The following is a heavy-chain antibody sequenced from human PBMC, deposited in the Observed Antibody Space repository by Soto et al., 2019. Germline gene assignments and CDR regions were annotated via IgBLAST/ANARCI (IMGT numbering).Heavy chain of an antibody. J-gene: IGHJ6*02. CDR2: ISSSSGTI. CDR3: AREDPWSANADVMDV. D-gene: IGHD3-3*01. Sequence: GGSLRLSCVASGFTFSSYSLNWVRQAPGKGLEWVSYISSSSGTIYYADSVKGRFTISRDNAENSLYLQMNSLRDDDTAVYYCAREDPWSANADVMDVWGQGTTVIVSS. V-gene: IGHV3-48*02. CDR1: GFTFSSYS.